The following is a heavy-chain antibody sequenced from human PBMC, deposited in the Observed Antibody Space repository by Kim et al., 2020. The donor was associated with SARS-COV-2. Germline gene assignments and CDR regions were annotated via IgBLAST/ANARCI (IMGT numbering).Heavy chain of an antibody. V-gene: IGHV7-4-1*02. D-gene: IGHD6-25*01. CDR1: GYTFTNYV. Sequence: ASVKVSCKASGYTFTNYVINWVRQAPGQGLEWRGWIDTKTGNPMYAQGFTGRFVFSLDTSVSTTYLQISSLKTEDPALYYCVRWNNMGGSGWFDPWGQGTLVIVSS. J-gene: IGHJ5*02. CDR3: VRWNNMGGSGWFDP. CDR2: IDTKTGNP.